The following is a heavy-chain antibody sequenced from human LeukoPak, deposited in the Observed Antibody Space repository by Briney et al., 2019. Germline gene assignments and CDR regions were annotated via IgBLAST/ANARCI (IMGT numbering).Heavy chain of an antibody. CDR1: GFTFSSYG. V-gene: IGHV3-48*01. Sequence: GGSLRLSCAASGFTFSSYGMSWVRQAPGKGLEWVSYISSSGSTIYYEDSVEGRFTISRDNAKNSLYLQMNSLRAEDTAVYYCARAFGIAGAGTGFDYWGQGTLVTVSS. J-gene: IGHJ4*02. CDR3: ARAFGIAGAGTGFDY. CDR2: ISSSGSTI. D-gene: IGHD6-13*01.